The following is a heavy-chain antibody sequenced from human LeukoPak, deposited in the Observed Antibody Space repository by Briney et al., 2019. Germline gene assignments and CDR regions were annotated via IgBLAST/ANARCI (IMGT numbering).Heavy chain of an antibody. CDR3: SRESGPFCPFGY. Sequence: PSETLSLTCGVSGGSISGTNWWSWVRQPPGQGLEWIGEISLAGQTNYNPSLNGRVTMSLDKSSNQLSLHLTSVTAADTATYYCSRESGPFCPFGYWGEGSLVIVSS. J-gene: IGHJ4*02. D-gene: IGHD1-26*01. CDR2: ISLAGQT. CDR1: GGSISGTNW. V-gene: IGHV4/OR15-8*02.